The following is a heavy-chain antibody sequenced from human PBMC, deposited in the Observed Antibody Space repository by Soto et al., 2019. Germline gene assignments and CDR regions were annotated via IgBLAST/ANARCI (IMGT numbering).Heavy chain of an antibody. CDR3: AREPSGGDDYGDPRES. J-gene: IGHJ5*02. V-gene: IGHV3-48*02. CDR1: GFTFSSYS. Sequence: EVQLLESGGGLVQPGGSLRLSCAASGFTFSSYSMTWVRQAPGKGLKWISYISAGSGTVYYADSVKGRFTISRDNAKNSLYLQMNSLRDEDTAVYYCAREPSGGDDYGDPRESWGQGTLVTVSS. D-gene: IGHD4-17*01. CDR2: ISAGSGTV.